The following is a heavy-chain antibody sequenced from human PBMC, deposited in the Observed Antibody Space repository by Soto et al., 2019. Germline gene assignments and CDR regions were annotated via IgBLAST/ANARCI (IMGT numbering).Heavy chain of an antibody. D-gene: IGHD3-22*01. CDR3: AKDRGAITMIGPGVYYYYGMDV. Sequence: QVQLVESGGGVVQPGRSLRLSCAASGFTFSSYGMHWVRQAPGKGLEWVAVISYDGSNKYYADSVKGRFTISRDNSKNTLYLPMNSLRAEATAVYYCAKDRGAITMIGPGVYYYYGMDVWGQGTTVTVSS. J-gene: IGHJ6*02. CDR2: ISYDGSNK. V-gene: IGHV3-30*18. CDR1: GFTFSSYG.